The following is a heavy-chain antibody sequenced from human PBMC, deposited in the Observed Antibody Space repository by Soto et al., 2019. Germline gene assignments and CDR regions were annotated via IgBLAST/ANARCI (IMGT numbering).Heavy chain of an antibody. J-gene: IGHJ4*02. Sequence: QVLLQESGPRLEKPSETLSLSCSVSGRLISGLYWSWIRQSPEKGLEWIGLLSHTGKNEYNPSLSGRVTMSADTTKNQFNLKLNSVTAADTAVYYCATQAGNCAGGSCRNHPSPFDFWGQGMLVTVSS. V-gene: IGHV4-59*01. D-gene: IGHD2-15*01. CDR1: GRLISGLY. CDR2: LSHTGKN. CDR3: ATQAGNCAGGSCRNHPSPFDF.